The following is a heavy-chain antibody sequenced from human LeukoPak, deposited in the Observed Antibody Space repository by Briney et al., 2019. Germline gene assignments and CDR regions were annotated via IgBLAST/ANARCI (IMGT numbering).Heavy chain of an antibody. V-gene: IGHV4-61*02. J-gene: IGHJ4*02. CDR1: GGSISSGSYY. Sequence: PSETLSLTCTVSGGSISSGSYYWSWIRQPAGKGLEWIGCIYTSGSTNYNPSLKSRVTMSVDTSKNQFSLKLSSVTAADTAVYYCARGLGLVAAGIYWGQGTLVTVSS. CDR2: IYTSGST. D-gene: IGHD6-13*01. CDR3: ARGLGLVAAGIY.